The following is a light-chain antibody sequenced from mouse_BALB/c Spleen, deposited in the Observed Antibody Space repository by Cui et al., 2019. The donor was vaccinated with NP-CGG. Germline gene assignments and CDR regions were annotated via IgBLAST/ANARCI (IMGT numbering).Light chain of an antibody. CDR2: GTN. CDR3: ALWYSNHWV. Sequence: QAVGTRESAPTTSPGETVTLTCRSSTGTVTTSNYANWVQEKPDHLFTGLIGGTNNRAPGVPARFSGSLIGDKAALTITGAQTEDEAIYFCALWYSNHWVFGGGTKLTVL. V-gene: IGLV1*01. J-gene: IGLJ1*01. CDR1: TGTVTTSNY.